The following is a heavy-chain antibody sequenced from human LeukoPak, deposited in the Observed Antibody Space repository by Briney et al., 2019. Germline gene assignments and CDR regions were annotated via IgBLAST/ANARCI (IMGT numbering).Heavy chain of an antibody. J-gene: IGHJ4*02. CDR1: GFTFSSYA. CDR2: ISASAGTT. CDR3: AKDASSSWRDKFFDS. D-gene: IGHD3-3*01. Sequence: GGSLRLSCAASGFTFSSYAVSWVRRAPGKGLEWVSSISASAGTTYYADSVKGRFTISRDNSKTTLFLQMNCLRAEDSAVYYCAKDASSSWRDKFFDSWGQGTLVTVSS. V-gene: IGHV3-23*01.